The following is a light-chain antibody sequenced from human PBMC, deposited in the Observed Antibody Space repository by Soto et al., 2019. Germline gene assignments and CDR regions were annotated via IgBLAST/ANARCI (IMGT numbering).Light chain of an antibody. J-gene: IGKJ3*01. V-gene: IGKV3-11*01. CDR3: QHRSNWLGT. CDR2: DAS. Sequence: EIVLTQSPATLSLSPGERATLSCRASQSVGSFLAWYQQKSGQVPRLLIYDASNRAPGIPARFSGSGSGTDFTLTISSLEPEDFAVFYCQHRSNWLGTFGPGTKVDIK. CDR1: QSVGSF.